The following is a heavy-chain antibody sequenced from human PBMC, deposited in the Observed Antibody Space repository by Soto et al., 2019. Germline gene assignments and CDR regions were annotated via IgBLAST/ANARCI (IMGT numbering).Heavy chain of an antibody. CDR1: GGTFSSYA. D-gene: IGHD3-22*01. V-gene: IGHV1-69*13. CDR3: TRDLYYFDSSAYYGHNWFDP. Sequence: SVKVSCKASGGTFSSYATIWVRQAPGQGLEWMGGIIPMFGTTTYAENFQGRVTITADESTSTAYMELTSLGSEDTAVYYCTRDLYYFDSSAYYGHNWFDPLGQGTRVTVS. CDR2: IIPMFGTT. J-gene: IGHJ5*02.